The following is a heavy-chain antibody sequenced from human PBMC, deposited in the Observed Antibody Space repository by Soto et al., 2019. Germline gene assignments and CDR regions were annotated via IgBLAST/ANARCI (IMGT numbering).Heavy chain of an antibody. V-gene: IGHV6-1*01. CDR1: GDSVSSDIAS. Sequence: PSQTLSLTCAISGDSVSSDIASWNCIRQSPSRGLEWLGRAFYRSKWYIDYAVSVKGRVTIDPDTSKNQLSLQLNSLTPEDTSVNYCAKISWRTVPAWGQGTLVTVSS. CDR3: AKISWRTVPA. J-gene: IGHJ5*02. CDR2: AFYRSKWYI. D-gene: IGHD4-17*01.